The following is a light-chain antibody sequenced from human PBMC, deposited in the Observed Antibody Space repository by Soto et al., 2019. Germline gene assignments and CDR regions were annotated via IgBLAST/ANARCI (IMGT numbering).Light chain of an antibody. V-gene: IGKV1-5*03. CDR3: QEYSSYSRT. Sequence: DIQMTQSPSTLSASVGDRVTITCRASQSISGWLAWYQQKPGKAPNLLIYKASSLESGVPSRFSGSGSGTEFTLTISSLQSDDFATYYCQEYSSYSRTFGQGTKVEIK. J-gene: IGKJ1*01. CDR2: KAS. CDR1: QSISGW.